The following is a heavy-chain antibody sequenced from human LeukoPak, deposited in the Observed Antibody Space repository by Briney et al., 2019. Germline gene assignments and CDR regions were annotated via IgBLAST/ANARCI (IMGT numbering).Heavy chain of an antibody. Sequence: SETLSLTCTVSGGSISSSSYYWGWIRQPPGKGLEWIGSIYYSGSTYYNPSLKSRVTISVDTSKNQFSLKLSSVTAADTAVYYCARRVRIAAAGKGSFDYWGQRTLVTVSS. V-gene: IGHV4-39*01. D-gene: IGHD6-13*01. J-gene: IGHJ4*02. CDR2: IYYSGST. CDR3: ARRVRIAAAGKGSFDY. CDR1: GGSISSSSYY.